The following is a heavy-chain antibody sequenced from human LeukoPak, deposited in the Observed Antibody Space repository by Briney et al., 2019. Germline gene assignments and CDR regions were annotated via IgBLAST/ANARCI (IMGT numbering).Heavy chain of an antibody. V-gene: IGHV3-23*01. J-gene: IGHJ5*02. CDR2: ISGSGGST. CDR3: AKDPSAAAPYNWFDP. CDR1: GFTFSSYG. D-gene: IGHD6-13*01. Sequence: GGSQRLSCAASGFTFSSYGMSWVRQAPGKGLEWVSAISGSGGSTYYADSVKGRFTISRDNSKNTLYLQMNSLRAEDTAVYYCAKDPSAAAPYNWFDPWGQGTLVTVSS.